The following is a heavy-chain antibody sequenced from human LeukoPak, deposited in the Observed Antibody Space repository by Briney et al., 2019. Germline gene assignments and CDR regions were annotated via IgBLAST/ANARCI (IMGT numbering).Heavy chain of an antibody. CDR2: IKQDGSEK. CDR1: GFTFSSYW. CDR3: ARDRVLLWFGDIYYYYGMGV. Sequence: GGSLRLSCAASGFTFSSYWMSWVRQAPGKGLEWVANIKQDGSEKYYVDSVKGRFTISRDNVKNSLYLQMNSLRAEDTAVYYCARDRVLLWFGDIYYYYGMGVWGQGTTVTVSS. D-gene: IGHD3-10*01. V-gene: IGHV3-7*01. J-gene: IGHJ6*02.